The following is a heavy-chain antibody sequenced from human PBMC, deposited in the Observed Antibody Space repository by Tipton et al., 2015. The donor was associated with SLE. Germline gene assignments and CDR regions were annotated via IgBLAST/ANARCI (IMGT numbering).Heavy chain of an antibody. CDR2: IKHSGST. D-gene: IGHD4-17*01. CDR3: AMGYGDSHIDYYYYYMDV. CDR1: GGSISSSSYY. J-gene: IGHJ6*03. V-gene: IGHV4-39*07. Sequence: TLSLTCTVSGGSISSSSYYWGWIRQPPGKGLEWIGEIKHSGSTNYNPSLKSRVTISVDTSKNKFSLKLSSVTAADTAVYYCAMGYGDSHIDYYYYYMDVWGKGTAVTVSS.